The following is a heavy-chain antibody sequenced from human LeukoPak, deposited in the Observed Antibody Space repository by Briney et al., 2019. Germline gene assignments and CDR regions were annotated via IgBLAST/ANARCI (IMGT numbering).Heavy chain of an antibody. V-gene: IGHV4-59*01. CDR1: GGSISSYY. Sequence: SETLSLTCAVSGGSISSYYWSWIRQPPGKGLECIGYIYYSGSTNYNPSLKSRVTISVDTSKNQFSLKLSSVTAADTAVYYCARDMSGPLGYAFDIWGQGTMVTVSS. D-gene: IGHD3-10*01. CDR3: ARDMSGPLGYAFDI. J-gene: IGHJ3*02. CDR2: IYYSGST.